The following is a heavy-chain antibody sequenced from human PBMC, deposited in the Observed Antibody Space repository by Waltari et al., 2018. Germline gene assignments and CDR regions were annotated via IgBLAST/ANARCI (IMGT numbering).Heavy chain of an antibody. Sequence: QVNLVESGGGVVQPGGSLRLSCATSGFTFSNFGMHWVRQAPGKGVGLVSIIWFDGSDKFYADSVRGRFTISRDNSARTLYLDMDSLRLDDTAMYYCAKDAFGNTYLDFWGQGTLVTVSS. CDR1: GFTFSNFG. J-gene: IGHJ4*02. CDR3: AKDAFGNTYLDF. V-gene: IGHV3-30*02. D-gene: IGHD2-2*02. CDR2: IWFDGSDK.